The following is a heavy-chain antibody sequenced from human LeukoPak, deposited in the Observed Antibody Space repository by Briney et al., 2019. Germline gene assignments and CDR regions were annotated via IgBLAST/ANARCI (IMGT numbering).Heavy chain of an antibody. D-gene: IGHD4-11*01. Sequence: SETLSLTCAVYGGSFSGYSWIWIRQPPGKRLECIGEINHSGSTNYNPSLKSRVTISVDTSKNQFSLKLSSVTIADTAVYYCARGPYSNDPGNWFDPWGQGTLVTVSS. CDR2: INHSGST. CDR3: ARGPYSNDPGNWFDP. CDR1: GGSFSGYS. V-gene: IGHV4-34*01. J-gene: IGHJ5*02.